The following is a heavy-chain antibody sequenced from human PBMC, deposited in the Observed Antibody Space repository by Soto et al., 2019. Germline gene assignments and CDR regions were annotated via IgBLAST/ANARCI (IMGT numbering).Heavy chain of an antibody. CDR2: IYHSGST. Sequence: SETLSLTCTVSGYSIISGYYWAWIRQPPGKGLEWFGSIYHSGSTYYNPSLKSRVTISVDTSKKQFSLKLTSVTAADTAVYYCARNNGGDFSFDSWGQGTLATVSS. CDR3: ARNNGGDFSFDS. D-gene: IGHD2-21*02. V-gene: IGHV4-38-2*02. CDR1: GYSIISGYY. J-gene: IGHJ4*02.